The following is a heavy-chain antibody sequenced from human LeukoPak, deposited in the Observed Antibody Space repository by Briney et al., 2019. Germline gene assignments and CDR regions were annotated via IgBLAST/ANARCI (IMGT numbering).Heavy chain of an antibody. CDR1: GFTFSNSI. Sequence: GGSLRLSCAASGFTFSNSIIHWVRQAPGKGLEWVAVTTTDGNLKIHTDSVKGRFTISRDNSKNTLYLQMNSLRVDDTAVYYCATDPTLGAPDYFDYWGQGTLVTVSS. D-gene: IGHD1-26*01. V-gene: IGHV3-30*04. CDR2: TTTDGNLK. CDR3: ATDPTLGAPDYFDY. J-gene: IGHJ4*02.